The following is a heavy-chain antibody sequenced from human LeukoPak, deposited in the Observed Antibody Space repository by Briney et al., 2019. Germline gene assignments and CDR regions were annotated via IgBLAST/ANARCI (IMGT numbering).Heavy chain of an antibody. CDR3: AKEREASLSFDY. D-gene: IGHD3-16*02. CDR1: GITFSSYG. CDR2: ISYDGSKK. Sequence: AGRSLRLSCAASGITFSSYGMHWVRQAPGKGLEWVAVISYDGSKKYYADAVKGRFTISRDNSKNTLYLQMNSLRTEDTAVYYCAKEREASLSFDYWGQEPWSPSPQ. J-gene: IGHJ4*01. V-gene: IGHV3-30*18.